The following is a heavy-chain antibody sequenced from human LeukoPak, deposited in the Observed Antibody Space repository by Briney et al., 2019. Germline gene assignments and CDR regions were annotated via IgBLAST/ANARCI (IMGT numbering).Heavy chain of an antibody. V-gene: IGHV3-48*03. CDR2: ISSSGSTI. D-gene: IGHD5-12*01. J-gene: IGHJ4*02. CDR3: ARGTSMVATVNFDY. Sequence: GGSLRLSCAASGFTFSSYEMNWVRQAPGKGLEWASYISSSGSTIYYADSVKGRFTISRDNAKNSLYLQMNSLRAEDTAVYYCARGTSMVATVNFDYWGQGTLVTVSS. CDR1: GFTFSSYE.